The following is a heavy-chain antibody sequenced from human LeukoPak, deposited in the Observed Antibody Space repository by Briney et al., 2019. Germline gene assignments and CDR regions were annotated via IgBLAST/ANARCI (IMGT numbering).Heavy chain of an antibody. CDR2: INHSGGT. CDR3: ARVGAPHYYGMDV. D-gene: IGHD4-17*01. CDR1: GGSFSGYY. Sequence: SETLSLTCAVYGGSFSGYYWSWIRQPPGKGLEWIGEINHSGGTNYNPSLKSRVTISVDTSKNQFSLKLSSVTAADTAVYYCARVGAPHYYGMDVWGKGTTVTVSS. J-gene: IGHJ6*04. V-gene: IGHV4-34*01.